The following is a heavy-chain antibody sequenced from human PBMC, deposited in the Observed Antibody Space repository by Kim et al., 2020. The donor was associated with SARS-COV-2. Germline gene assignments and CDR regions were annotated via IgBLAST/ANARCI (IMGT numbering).Heavy chain of an antibody. J-gene: IGHJ6*02. CDR3: ARGNRPSYYYYYGMDV. CDR2: INHSGST. V-gene: IGHV4-34*01. Sequence: SETLSLTCAVYGGSFSGYYWSWIRPPPGKGLEWIGEINHSGSTNYNPSLKSRVTISVDTSKNQFSLKLSSVTAADTAVYYFARGNRPSYYYYYGMDVWGQGATVTVSS. CDR1: GGSFSGYY.